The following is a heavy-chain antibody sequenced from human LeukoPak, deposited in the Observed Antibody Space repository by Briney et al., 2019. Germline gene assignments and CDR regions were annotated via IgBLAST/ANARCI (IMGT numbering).Heavy chain of an antibody. CDR2: ISSSSSYI. J-gene: IGHJ5*02. Sequence: GGSLRLSCAASGFTFSSYSMNWVRQAPGKGLEWVSSISSSSSYIYYADSVKGRFTISRDNAKNSLYLQMDSLRAEDTAVYYCARDGHTAMVRGWFDPRGQGTLVTVSS. CDR1: GFTFSSYS. CDR3: ARDGHTAMVRGWFDP. V-gene: IGHV3-21*01. D-gene: IGHD5-18*01.